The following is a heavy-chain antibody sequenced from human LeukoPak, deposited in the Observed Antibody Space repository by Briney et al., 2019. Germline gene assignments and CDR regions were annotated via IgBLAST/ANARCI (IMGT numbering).Heavy chain of an antibody. Sequence: ASVKVSCQASAYSLIGYGISWVRQAPGQGLEWMGWISSYSGNTNYAQELQGRVTMTTDSSTSTAYMELRSLRSDDAAFYYCARDRGTYGGMDYWGQGTLVTVSS. CDR2: ISSYSGNT. J-gene: IGHJ4*02. V-gene: IGHV1-18*01. D-gene: IGHD4-23*01. CDR3: ARDRGTYGGMDY. CDR1: AYSLIGYG.